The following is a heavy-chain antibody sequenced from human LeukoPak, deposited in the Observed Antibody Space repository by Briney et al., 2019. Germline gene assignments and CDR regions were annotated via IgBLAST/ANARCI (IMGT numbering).Heavy chain of an antibody. J-gene: IGHJ4*02. CDR2: IKPDGSDK. D-gene: IGHD2-2*01. CDR3: ARATSWSH. CDR1: GFTFSGSW. V-gene: IGHV3-7*01. Sequence: GGSLRLSCAASGFTFSGSWMSWIRQAPGKGLEWVANIKPDGSDKYYVDSVKGRFTISRDSAKDSLYLQMNSLRAEDTAVYYCARATSWSHWGQGTLVTVSS.